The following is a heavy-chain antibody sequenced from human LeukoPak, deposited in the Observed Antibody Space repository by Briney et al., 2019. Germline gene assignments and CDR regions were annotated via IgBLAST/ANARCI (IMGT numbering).Heavy chain of an antibody. V-gene: IGHV3-23*01. CDR3: AKVSGEDVVVPAAMRDYYYYYYGMDV. D-gene: IGHD2-2*01. CDR1: GFTFSSYA. J-gene: IGHJ6*02. Sequence: AGGSLRLSCAASGFTFSSYAMSWVRQAPGKGLEWVSAISGSGGSTYYADSVKGRFTISRDNSKNTLYLQMNSLRAEDTAVYYCAKVSGEDVVVPAAMRDYYYYYYGMDVWGQGTTVTVSS. CDR2: ISGSGGST.